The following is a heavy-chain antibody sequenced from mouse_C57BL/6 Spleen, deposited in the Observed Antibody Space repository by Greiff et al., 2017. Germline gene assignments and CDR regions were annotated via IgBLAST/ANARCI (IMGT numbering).Heavy chain of an antibody. CDR3: AREGY. CDR2: IYPSDNET. Sequence: QVHVKQPGAELVRPGSSVKLSCKASGSTFTSYCMDWVQQRPGQGLEWIGNIYPSDNETHYNHKFKDKATLSVDKSSSTAYMQLSSLTSEDSAVYYCAREGYWGQGTTLTVSS. V-gene: IGHV1-61*01. CDR1: GSTFTSYC. J-gene: IGHJ2*01.